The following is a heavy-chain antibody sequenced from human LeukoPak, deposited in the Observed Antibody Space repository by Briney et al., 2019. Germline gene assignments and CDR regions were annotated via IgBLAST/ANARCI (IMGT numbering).Heavy chain of an antibody. Sequence: SETLSLTCAVYGGSFSGYYWSWIRQPPGKGLEWIGEINHSGSTNYNPSLKRRVTISVDTSKNQFSLKLSSVTAADTAVYYCATAGYSSSWPLDYWGQGTLVTVSS. CDR2: INHSGST. CDR1: GGSFSGYY. D-gene: IGHD6-13*01. CDR3: ATAGYSSSWPLDY. V-gene: IGHV4-34*01. J-gene: IGHJ4*02.